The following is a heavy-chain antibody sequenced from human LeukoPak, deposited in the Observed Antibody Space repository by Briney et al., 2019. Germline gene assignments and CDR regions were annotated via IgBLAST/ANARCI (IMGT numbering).Heavy chain of an antibody. D-gene: IGHD3-22*01. V-gene: IGHV1-58*01. J-gene: IGHJ5*02. CDR1: GFSFTNSV. CDR3: AAAFDDNTGYYCPLGWFDP. Sequence: ASVKVSCKTSGFSFTNSVVQWVRQARGQRLEWIGWVVVGSGNTDYAPKFQERVTITRDISTSTAFMELRGLRSEDTAVYYCAAAFDDNTGYYCPLGWFDPWGQGALVTVSS. CDR2: VVVGSGNT.